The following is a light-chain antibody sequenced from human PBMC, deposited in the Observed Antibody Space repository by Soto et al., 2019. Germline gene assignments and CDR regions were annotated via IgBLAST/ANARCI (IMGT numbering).Light chain of an antibody. J-gene: IGKJ3*01. Sequence: IVLTQSPGTLSLSPGERVTLSCRASQTVGRSFLAWYQQKPGQAPRLLIYGVSSRATGTPDRFSGSGSGTDFTLTISRLEPEDSAVYYCQQYSGSPFTFGPGTKVDIK. V-gene: IGKV3-20*01. CDR2: GVS. CDR1: QTVGRSF. CDR3: QQYSGSPFT.